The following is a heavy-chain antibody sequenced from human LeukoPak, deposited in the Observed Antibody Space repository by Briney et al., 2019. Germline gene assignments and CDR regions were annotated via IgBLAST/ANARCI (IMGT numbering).Heavy chain of an antibody. J-gene: IGHJ3*02. D-gene: IGHD4-17*01. CDR3: ARGHDYGDYDTDSDAFDI. CDR1: GGSFSGYY. CDR2: INHSGST. V-gene: IGHV4-34*01. Sequence: SETLSLTCAVYGGSFSGYYWSWIRQPPGKGLEWIGEINHSGSTNYNPSLKSRVTISVDTSKNQFSLKLGSVTAADTAVYYCARGHDYGDYDTDSDAFDIWGQGTMVTVSS.